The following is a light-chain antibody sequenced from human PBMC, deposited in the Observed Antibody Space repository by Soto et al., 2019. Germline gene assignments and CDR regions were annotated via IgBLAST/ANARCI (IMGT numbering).Light chain of an antibody. Sequence: DIQMTQYPSSLSASVGDRVTITCQASQDIKNYLNWYQQKPGKAPKLLIYDASNLETGVPSSFSGGGSGTDFTLSITSLQPEDFATKYCQQYDSLGQCTLGGGNKVELE. CDR3: QQYDSLGQCT. CDR1: QDIKNY. V-gene: IGKV1-33*01. J-gene: IGKJ4*01. CDR2: DAS.